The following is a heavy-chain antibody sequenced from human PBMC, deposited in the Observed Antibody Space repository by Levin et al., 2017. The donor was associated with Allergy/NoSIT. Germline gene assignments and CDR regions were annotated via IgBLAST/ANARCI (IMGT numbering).Heavy chain of an antibody. CDR3: AREAGIAARPDNGWFDP. CDR1: GGSFSGYY. Sequence: SETLSLTCAVYGGSFSGYYWSWIRQPPGKGLEWIGEINHSGSTNYNPSLKSRVTISVDTSKNQFSLKLSSVTAADTAVYYCAREAGIAARPDNGWFDPWGQGTLVTVSS. J-gene: IGHJ5*02. V-gene: IGHV4-34*01. D-gene: IGHD6-6*01. CDR2: INHSGST.